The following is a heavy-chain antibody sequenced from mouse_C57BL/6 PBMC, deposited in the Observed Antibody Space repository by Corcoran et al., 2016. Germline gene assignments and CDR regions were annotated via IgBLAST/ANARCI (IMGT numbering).Heavy chain of an antibody. CDR2: IFPGSGST. V-gene: IGHV1-75*01. D-gene: IGHD2-5*01. CDR3: ARSGAYYSNYVDYYAMDY. J-gene: IGHJ4*01. CDR1: GYTFTDYY. Sequence: QVQLQQSGPELVKPGASVKISCKASGYTFTDYYINWVKQRPGQGLEWIGWIFPGSGSTYYNEKFKGKATLTVDKSSSTAYMLLSSLTSEDSAVYFCARSGAYYSNYVDYYAMDYWGQGTSVTVSS.